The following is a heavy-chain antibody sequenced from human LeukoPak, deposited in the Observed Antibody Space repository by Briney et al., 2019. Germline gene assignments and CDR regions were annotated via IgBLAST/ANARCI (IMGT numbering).Heavy chain of an antibody. V-gene: IGHV3-53*05. D-gene: IGHD3-22*01. CDR2: IYSGGST. CDR3: ARGKAGGTMIVVAD. CDR1: GFTVSSNY. J-gene: IGHJ4*02. Sequence: GGSLRLSCAASGFTVSSNYMSWVRQAPGKGLEWVSVIYSGGSTYYADSVKGRFTISRDNSKNTLYLQINSLRAEDMAVYYCARGKAGGTMIVVADWGQGTLVTVSS.